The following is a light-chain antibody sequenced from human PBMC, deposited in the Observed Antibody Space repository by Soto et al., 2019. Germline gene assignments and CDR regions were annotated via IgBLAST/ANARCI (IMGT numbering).Light chain of an antibody. CDR2: DAS. Sequence: DIQRTQSPSTLSASAGDRVSITCRASQSISSWLAWYQQQLGRAPRLLIYDASSLESGVPSMCSGSGSATEFTLTISSLQPDDFATYYCQQYNTYWTCGQGTKGDIK. CDR1: QSISSW. CDR3: QQYNTYWT. J-gene: IGKJ1*01. V-gene: IGKV1-5*01.